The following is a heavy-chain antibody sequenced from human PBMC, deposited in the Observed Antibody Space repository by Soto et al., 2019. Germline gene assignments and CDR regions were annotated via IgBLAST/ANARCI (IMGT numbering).Heavy chain of an antibody. Sequence: QLQLQESGPGLVKPSETLSLTCTVSGGSISSSSYYWGWIRQPPGKGLEWIGSIYYSGSTYYNPSLKXRXTXSXHTSKNQFSLKLSSVTAADTAVYYCARRGSGSYSDYWGQGTLVTVSS. CDR1: GGSISSSSYY. CDR2: IYYSGST. J-gene: IGHJ4*02. CDR3: ARRGSGSYSDY. V-gene: IGHV4-39*01. D-gene: IGHD3-10*01.